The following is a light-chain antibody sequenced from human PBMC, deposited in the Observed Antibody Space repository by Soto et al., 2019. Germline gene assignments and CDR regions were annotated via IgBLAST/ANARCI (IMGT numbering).Light chain of an antibody. V-gene: IGLV2-14*01. J-gene: IGLJ3*02. CDR1: SSDVGGYNY. CDR3: SSYTSDTTGV. Sequence: QSALTQPASVSGSPGQSITISCTGTSSDVGGYNYVSWYQQHPGKAPKLVVYEVSHRPSGVSDRFSGSKSGNTASLTISGLQAEDEADYYCSSYTSDTTGVFGGGTKLTVL. CDR2: EVS.